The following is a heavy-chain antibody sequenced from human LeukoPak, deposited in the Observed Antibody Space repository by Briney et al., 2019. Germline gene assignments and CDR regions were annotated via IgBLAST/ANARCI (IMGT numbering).Heavy chain of an antibody. Sequence: GGSLRLSCAASEFTFSNSDMHWVRQAPGKGLEWVAIISYDGSNTYYADSVRGRFTVSRDSSKNTLYLQMNSLRGEDTAVYYCARGNGVGGPSYFDYWGQGTLVTVSS. CDR3: ARGNGVGGPSYFDY. D-gene: IGHD3-10*01. CDR1: EFTFSNSD. J-gene: IGHJ4*02. CDR2: ISYDGSNT. V-gene: IGHV3-30-3*01.